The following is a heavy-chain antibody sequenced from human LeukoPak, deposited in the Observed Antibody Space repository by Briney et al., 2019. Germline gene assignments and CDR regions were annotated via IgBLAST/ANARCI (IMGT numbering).Heavy chain of an antibody. CDR1: GLTFSSYS. CDR2: ISSSSNYI. Sequence: GGSLRLSCAASGLTFSSYSMNWARQAPGKGLEWVSSISSSSNYIYYADSVKGRFTISRDNAKNSLYLQMNSLRAEDTAVYYCARVPHAMVRGVIITDFYFDYWGQGTLVTVSS. CDR3: ARVPHAMVRGVIITDFYFDY. D-gene: IGHD3-10*01. V-gene: IGHV3-21*01. J-gene: IGHJ4*02.